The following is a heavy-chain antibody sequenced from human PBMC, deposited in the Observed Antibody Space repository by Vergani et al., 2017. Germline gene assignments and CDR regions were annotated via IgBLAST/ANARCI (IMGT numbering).Heavy chain of an antibody. Sequence: EVMLVQSGAEVKKPGESLKISCKYSESSFISNDIAWVRQMSGKGLQWMGNINPIDSKIAYSPSFQGQAIMSLDKSITTAYLQWRSLKASDTAIYYCTGHVPCGDGACLHCDHWGQGTQVTVSS. V-gene: IGHV5-51*01. D-gene: IGHD2-21*01. CDR3: TGHVPCGDGACLHCDH. CDR2: INPIDSKI. J-gene: IGHJ4*02. CDR1: ESSFISND.